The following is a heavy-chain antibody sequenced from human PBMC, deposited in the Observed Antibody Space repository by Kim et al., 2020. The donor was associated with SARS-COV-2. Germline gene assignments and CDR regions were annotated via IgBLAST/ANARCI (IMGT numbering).Heavy chain of an antibody. V-gene: IGHV3-30*18. CDR2: ISYDGSNK. D-gene: IGHD6-13*01. J-gene: IGHJ5*02. CDR3: AKELARAAAGNL. CDR1: GFTFSSYG. Sequence: GGSLRLSCAASGFTFSSYGMHWVRQAPGKGLEWVAVISYDGSNKYYADSVKGRFTISRDNSKNTLYLQMNSLRAEDTAVYYCAKELARAAAGNLWGQGTLVTVSS.